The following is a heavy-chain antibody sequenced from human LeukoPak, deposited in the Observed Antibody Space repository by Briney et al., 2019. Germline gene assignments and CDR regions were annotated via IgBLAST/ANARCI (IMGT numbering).Heavy chain of an antibody. D-gene: IGHD3-10*01. CDR3: ARDWDGTGTDY. V-gene: IGHV3-30-3*01. Sequence: GGSLRLSCAASGFTFSSYAMHWVRQAPGKGLEWVAVISYDGSNKYYADSVKGRFTISRDNSKNTLYLQMNSLRAEDTAVYYCARDWDGTGTDYWGQGTLVTVSS. CDR1: GFTFSSYA. CDR2: ISYDGSNK. J-gene: IGHJ4*02.